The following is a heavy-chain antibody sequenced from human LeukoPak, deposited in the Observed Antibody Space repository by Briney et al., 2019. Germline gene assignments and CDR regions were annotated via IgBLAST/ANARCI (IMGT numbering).Heavy chain of an antibody. J-gene: IGHJ4*02. Sequence: GGTLRLSCAVSGFTFSSYAMHWGRQAPGTGLKGVAVLSYDGSNKYYADSVKGRFAISRDNSKNTLYLQMNSLRAEDTAVYYCARDYVAVAQLDYWGQGTLVTVSS. CDR3: ARDYVAVAQLDY. CDR2: LSYDGSNK. V-gene: IGHV3-30*09. D-gene: IGHD6-19*01. CDR1: GFTFSSYA.